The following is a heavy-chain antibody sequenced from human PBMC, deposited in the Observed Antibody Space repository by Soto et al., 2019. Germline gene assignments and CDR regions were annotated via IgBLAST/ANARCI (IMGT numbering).Heavy chain of an antibody. D-gene: IGHD3-10*01. V-gene: IGHV3-23*01. J-gene: IGHJ3*02. CDR3: ARLTGPSLVRGSMTFDI. Sequence: HPGGSLRLSCATSVFPFSNYALTCVRPAPGKGLEWVSGISGSGTSTYYADSVKGRFTVSRDNSKDTLYLQMNSLSSEDTALYYCARLTGPSLVRGSMTFDIWGQGTMVTVSS. CDR2: ISGSGTST. CDR1: VFPFSNYA.